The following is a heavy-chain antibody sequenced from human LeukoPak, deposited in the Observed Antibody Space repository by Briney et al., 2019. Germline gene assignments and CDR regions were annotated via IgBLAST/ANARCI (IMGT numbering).Heavy chain of an antibody. CDR3: ARYYYDPEVAFDI. CDR1: GGTFSSYA. V-gene: IGHV1-69*04. D-gene: IGHD3-22*01. Sequence: GSSVKVSCKASGGTFSSYAISWVRQAPGQGLEWMGRIIPILGIANYAQKFQGRVTITADKSTSTAYMELSSLRSEDTAVYYCARYYYDPEVAFDIWGQGTMVTVSS. CDR2: IIPILGIA. J-gene: IGHJ3*02.